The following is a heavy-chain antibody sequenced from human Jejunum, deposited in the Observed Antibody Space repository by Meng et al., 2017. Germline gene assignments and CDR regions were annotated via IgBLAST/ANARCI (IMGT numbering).Heavy chain of an antibody. J-gene: IGHJ6*02. Sequence: GSLRLSCTVSGGSISSDYWIWIRQPPGKGLEWIGYIYYSGNTNYNPSLKSRVIISLDTSKNQFSLKLSSVTAADTAVYYCARDILTGRYGMDVWGQGTTVTVSS. CDR1: GGSISSDY. D-gene: IGHD3-9*01. CDR2: IYYSGNT. CDR3: ARDILTGRYGMDV. V-gene: IGHV4-59*01.